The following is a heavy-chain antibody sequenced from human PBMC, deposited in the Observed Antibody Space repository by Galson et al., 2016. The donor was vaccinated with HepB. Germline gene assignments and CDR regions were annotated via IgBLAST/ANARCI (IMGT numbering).Heavy chain of an antibody. J-gene: IGHJ4*02. V-gene: IGHV1-2*02. CDR3: ARDDNYDTIDF. CDR2: INTNRGDT. CDR1: GYAFSDYY. Sequence: SVKVSCKASGYAFSDYYLHWVRQAPGLGLEWMGWINTNRGDTIYAQKFQDRVTMTRDTSINTAYIELSGLRSDDTAVYYRARDDNYDTIDFWGQGTLVTVSS. D-gene: IGHD3-22*01.